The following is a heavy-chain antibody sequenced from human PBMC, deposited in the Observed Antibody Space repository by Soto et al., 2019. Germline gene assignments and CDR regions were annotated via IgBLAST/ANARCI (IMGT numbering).Heavy chain of an antibody. D-gene: IGHD6-6*01. CDR2: IYYTGST. Sequence: PSETLSLTCTVSGGSVSSGSYYWSWIRQPPGKGLEWIGYIYYTGSTNYNPSLKSRVTISVDTSKNQFSLNLSSVTAADTAVYYCARGSSIAGLYYGMDVWGQGTTVTVSS. J-gene: IGHJ6*02. V-gene: IGHV4-61*01. CDR3: ARGSSIAGLYYGMDV. CDR1: GGSVSSGSYY.